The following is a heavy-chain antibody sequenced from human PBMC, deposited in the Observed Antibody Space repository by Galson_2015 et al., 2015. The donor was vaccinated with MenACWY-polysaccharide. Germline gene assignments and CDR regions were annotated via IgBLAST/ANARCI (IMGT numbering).Heavy chain of an antibody. V-gene: IGHV3-23*01. Sequence: SLRLSCAASGFTFSTYAMSWVRQAPGKGLEWVSAISGSGGSTYYADSVKGRFTVSRDNSKNTLYLQMNSLRAEDTAVYFCAKRTIFGSGNYKNTPFDYWGQGTLVTVSP. CDR3: AKRTIFGSGNYKNTPFDY. D-gene: IGHD3-10*01. CDR2: ISGSGGST. J-gene: IGHJ4*02. CDR1: GFTFSTYA.